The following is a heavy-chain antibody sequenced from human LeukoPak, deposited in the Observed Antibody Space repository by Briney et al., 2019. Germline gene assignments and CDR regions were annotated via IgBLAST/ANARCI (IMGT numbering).Heavy chain of an antibody. V-gene: IGHV3-21*01. CDR3: ARNPYYYGSGSYYNDHY. D-gene: IGHD3-10*01. J-gene: IGHJ4*02. CDR1: GFTFSSYS. CDR2: ISRSSSYI. Sequence: GGSLRLSCAASGFTFSSYSMNWVRQAPGKGLEWVSSISRSSSYIYYADSVKGRFTISRDNAKNSLYLQMNSLRAEDTAVYYCARNPYYYGSGSYYNDHYWGQGTLVTVSS.